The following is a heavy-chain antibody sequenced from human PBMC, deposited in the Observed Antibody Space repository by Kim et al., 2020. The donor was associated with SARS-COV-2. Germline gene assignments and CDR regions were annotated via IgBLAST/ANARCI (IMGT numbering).Heavy chain of an antibody. Sequence: GGSLRLSCAASGFTFDDYTMHWVRQAPGKGLEWVSLISWDGGSTYYADSVKGRFTISRDNSKNSLYLQMNSLRTEDTALYYCAKDGHHGGSCCRYGHWFDPWGQGTLVTVSS. V-gene: IGHV3-43*01. CDR2: ISWDGGST. CDR1: GFTFDDYT. CDR3: AKDGHHGGSCCRYGHWFDP. J-gene: IGHJ5*02. D-gene: IGHD2-15*01.